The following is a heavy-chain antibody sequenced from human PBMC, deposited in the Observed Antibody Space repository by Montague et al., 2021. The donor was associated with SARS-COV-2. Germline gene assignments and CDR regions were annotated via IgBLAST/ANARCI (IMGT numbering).Heavy chain of an antibody. CDR1: GSSISSETHY. Sequence: SETLSLTCTVSGSSISSETHYWGWIRQPPGKGLEWIGSNFYSGSTYYNSSLKSRVSISVDTSKNQFSLRLRSVTAADTAVYYCASQPIPVTGSGEFDYWGPGTLVTVSS. V-gene: IGHV4-39*01. J-gene: IGHJ4*02. CDR2: NFYSGST. D-gene: IGHD3-10*01. CDR3: ASQPIPVTGSGEFDY.